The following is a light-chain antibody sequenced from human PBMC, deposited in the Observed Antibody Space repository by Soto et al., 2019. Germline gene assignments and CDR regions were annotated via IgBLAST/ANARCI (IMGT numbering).Light chain of an antibody. CDR2: QIS. J-gene: IGKJ5*01. Sequence: DIVVTQTPLSSPVSLGLPASISCRSSQSLVNSDGNTYLSWLQQRPGQPPRLLIYQISNRFSGVPDRFSGNGAGTDFTLKISRVEAEDVGVYYCMQSTQFPITFGQGTRLEIK. CDR1: QSLVNSDGNTY. V-gene: IGKV2-24*01. CDR3: MQSTQFPIT.